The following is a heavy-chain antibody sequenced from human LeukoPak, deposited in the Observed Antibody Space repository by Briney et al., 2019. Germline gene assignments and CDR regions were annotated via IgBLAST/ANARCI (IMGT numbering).Heavy chain of an antibody. CDR3: ARHGTLDYDILTGYYRTGGPFDY. D-gene: IGHD3-9*01. CDR2: IYYSGST. CDR1: GGSISSSSYY. Sequence: PSETLSLTCTVSGGSISSSSYYWGWIRQPPGKGLEWIGSIYYSGSTYYNPSLKSRVTISVDTSRNQFSLKLSSVTAADTAVYYCARHGTLDYDILTGYYRTGGPFDYWGQGTLVTVSS. V-gene: IGHV4-39*01. J-gene: IGHJ4*02.